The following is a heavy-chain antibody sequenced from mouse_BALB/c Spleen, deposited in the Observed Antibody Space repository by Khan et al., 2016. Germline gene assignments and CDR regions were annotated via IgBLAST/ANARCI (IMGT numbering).Heavy chain of an antibody. D-gene: IGHD1-3*01. CDR2: INPSNGRT. CDR3: ARRLINFDY. J-gene: IGHJ2*01. Sequence: QVQLQQSGAELVNPGASVNLSCKATGYTLTSYWMHWVKQRPGQGLEWIGEINPSNGRTNNNEKFKSKATLTVDKSSSTAYMQLSSPTSEDSAVYSCARRLINFDYWGQGTTLTVSS. V-gene: IGHV1S81*02. CDR1: GYTLTSYW.